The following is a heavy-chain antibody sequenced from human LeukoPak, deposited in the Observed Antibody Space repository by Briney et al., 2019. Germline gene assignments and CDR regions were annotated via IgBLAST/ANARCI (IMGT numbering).Heavy chain of an antibody. V-gene: IGHV3-23*03. D-gene: IGHD3-10*01. J-gene: IGHJ4*02. CDR2: IYNGGNT. Sequence: GGSLRLSCAASGFTFSSYAMSWVRQAPGKGLEWVSVIYNGGNTYYADSVKGRPTISGDNSKNTIYLQMNSLRAEDTAVYYCARQGYYGSGTYYSYFDYWGQGTLVTVSS. CDR1: GFTFSSYA. CDR3: ARQGYYGSGTYYSYFDY.